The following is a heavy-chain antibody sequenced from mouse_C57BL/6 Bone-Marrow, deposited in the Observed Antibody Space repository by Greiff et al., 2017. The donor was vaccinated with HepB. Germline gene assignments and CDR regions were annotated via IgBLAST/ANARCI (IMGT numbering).Heavy chain of an antibody. D-gene: IGHD4-1*01. CDR1: GYSITSGYY. V-gene: IGHV3-6*01. CDR3: ARDFPLTGFFDY. CDR2: ISYDGSN. J-gene: IGHJ2*01. Sequence: EVQVVESGPGLVKPSQSLSLTCSVTGYSITSGYYWNWIRQFPGNKLEWMGYISYDGSNNYNPSLKNRISITRDTSKNQFFLKLNSVTTEDTATYYCARDFPLTGFFDYWGQGTTLTVSS.